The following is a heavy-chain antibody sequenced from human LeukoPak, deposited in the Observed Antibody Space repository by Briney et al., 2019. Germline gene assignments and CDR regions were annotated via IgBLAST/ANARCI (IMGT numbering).Heavy chain of an antibody. CDR1: GFTFSSYG. J-gene: IGHJ4*02. Sequence: GGSLRLSCAASGFTFSSYGMHWVRQAPGKGLEWVAVISYDGSNKYYADSVKGRFTISRDNSKDTLYLQMNSLRAEDTAVYYCAKDQGSSCDYWGEGTLVTVSS. CDR2: ISYDGSNK. CDR3: AKDQGSSCDY. V-gene: IGHV3-30*18. D-gene: IGHD6-13*01.